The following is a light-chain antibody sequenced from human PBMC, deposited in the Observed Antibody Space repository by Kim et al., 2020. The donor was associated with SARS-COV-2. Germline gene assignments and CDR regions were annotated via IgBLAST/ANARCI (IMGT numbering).Light chain of an antibody. CDR1: RSNIGSNT. Sequence: QSVLTQPPSASGTPGQTVTISCSGSRSNIGSNTVNWYQQLPSTAPKLLIYGNTQRPSGVPDRFSGSQSGTSASLAISGLQFEDEGDYYCAAWEDRLNVVLFGGGTKLTVL. V-gene: IGLV1-44*01. J-gene: IGLJ2*01. CDR2: GNT. CDR3: AAWEDRLNVVL.